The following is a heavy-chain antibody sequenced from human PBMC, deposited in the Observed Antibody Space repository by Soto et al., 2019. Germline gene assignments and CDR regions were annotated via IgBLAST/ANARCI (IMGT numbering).Heavy chain of an antibody. J-gene: IGHJ6*02. CDR2: VHNSGST. CDR1: GGSISSYY. CDR3: ARRYYYYYGMDV. Sequence: SETLSLTCTVSGGSISSYYWTWIRQPPGKGLEWIGYVHNSGSTNYNPSLKSRITISVDTSKNQFSLKLSSVTAADTALYYCARRYYYYYGMDVWGQGTTVTVSS. V-gene: IGHV4-59*08.